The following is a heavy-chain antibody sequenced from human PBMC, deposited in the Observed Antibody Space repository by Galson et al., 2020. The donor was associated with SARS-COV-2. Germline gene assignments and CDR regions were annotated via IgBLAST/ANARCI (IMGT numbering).Heavy chain of an antibody. J-gene: IGHJ6*02. Sequence: SETLSLTCTVSGGSISSGSYYWSWIRQPAGKGLEWIGRIYTSGSTNYNPSLKSRVTISVDTSKNQFSLKLSSVTAADTAVYYCARWSEEGSSWYYEGGYGMDVWGQGTTVTVSS. CDR2: IYTSGST. D-gene: IGHD6-13*01. CDR1: GGSISSGSYY. CDR3: ARWSEEGSSWYYEGGYGMDV. V-gene: IGHV4-61*02.